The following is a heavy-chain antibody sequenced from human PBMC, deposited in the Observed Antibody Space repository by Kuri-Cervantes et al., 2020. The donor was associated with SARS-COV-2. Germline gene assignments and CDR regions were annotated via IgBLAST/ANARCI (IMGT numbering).Heavy chain of an antibody. CDR1: GFTFSSYG. D-gene: IGHD3-3*01. V-gene: IGHV4-34*01. Sequence: ESLKISCAASGFTFSSYGMHWVRQAPGKGLEWIGEINHSGSTNYNPSLKSRVTISVDTSKNQFSLKLSSVTAADTAVYYCARGLPKRITIFGVVITGSYYGMDVWGQGTTVTVSS. J-gene: IGHJ6*02. CDR3: ARGLPKRITIFGVVITGSYYGMDV. CDR2: INHSGST.